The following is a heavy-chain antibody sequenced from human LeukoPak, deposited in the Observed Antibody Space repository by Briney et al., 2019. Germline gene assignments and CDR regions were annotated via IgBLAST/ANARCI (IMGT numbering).Heavy chain of an antibody. CDR3: AKGSTHHDVWSGYYMDY. CDR2: ISGSGGGT. J-gene: IGHJ4*02. D-gene: IGHD3-3*01. CDR1: GFTFSSND. Sequence: GGSLRLSCAASGFTFSSNDMSWVRQAPGKGLEWVSDISGSGGGTYADSVKGRFTISRDNSKNTLYLQMNSLTAEDTAVYYCAKGSTHHDVWSGYYMDYWGQGTLVTVSS. V-gene: IGHV3-23*01.